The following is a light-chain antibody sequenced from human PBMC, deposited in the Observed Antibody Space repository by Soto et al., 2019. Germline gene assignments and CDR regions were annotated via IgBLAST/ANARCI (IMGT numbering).Light chain of an antibody. CDR1: SGHHDYA. CDR2: LNRDGTF. Sequence: QLVLPQSPSASASLGASVKLTCILSSGHHDYAIAWHQQQPEKGPRFLMKLNRDGTFTKGDGIPDRFSGSSSGAERYLTISSLQSEDEADYYCQTLTTGIRVFGGGTKLTVL. CDR3: QTLTTGIRV. V-gene: IGLV4-69*01. J-gene: IGLJ2*01.